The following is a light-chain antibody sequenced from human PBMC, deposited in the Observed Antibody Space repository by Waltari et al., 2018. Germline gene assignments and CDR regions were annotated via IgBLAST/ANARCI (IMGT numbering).Light chain of an antibody. CDR2: KNN. CDR3: AAWDDSLSGLV. J-gene: IGLJ3*02. CDR1: SSNIGSNY. Sequence: QSVLTQPPSASGTPGQKVTISCNGSSSNIGSNYVYWYQQFTGTSPTLLIFKNNPRPSGVPARFSDSKSGTSASLAINGLRSEDEADYYCAAWDDSLSGLVLGGGTKVTVL. V-gene: IGLV1-47*01.